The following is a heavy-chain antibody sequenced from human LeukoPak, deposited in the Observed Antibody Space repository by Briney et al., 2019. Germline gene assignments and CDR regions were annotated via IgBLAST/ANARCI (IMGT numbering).Heavy chain of an antibody. CDR2: ISAYNGKT. CDR3: ARKDRGRKYYYHTSGYVYY. D-gene: IGHD3-22*01. CDR1: GYTFTSYG. Sequence: ASVKVSCKASGYTFTSYGISWVRQAPGQGHEWMGWISAYNGKTDYAQKLQGRVTMTTDTSTNTDYLELRSLRSDDTAVYYCARKDRGRKYYYHTSGYVYYWGQGTLVTVSS. V-gene: IGHV1-18*01. J-gene: IGHJ4*02.